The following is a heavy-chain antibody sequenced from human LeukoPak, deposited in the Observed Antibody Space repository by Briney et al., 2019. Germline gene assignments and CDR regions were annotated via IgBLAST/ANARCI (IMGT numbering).Heavy chain of an antibody. V-gene: IGHV4-4*02. CDR2: IFHSGLT. D-gene: IGHD3-16*01. J-gene: IGHJ4*02. CDR1: GTSIKTDNW. CDR3: AKQTPGFMIAGHFDD. Sequence: PSETLSLTCAVSGTSIKTDNWWSWLRQSPEKGLEWIGEIFHSGLTNYNPSLKSRVTISMDISKSQFSLMLISVTAAGTAVYYCAKQTPGFMIAGHFDDWAQGILVTVSS.